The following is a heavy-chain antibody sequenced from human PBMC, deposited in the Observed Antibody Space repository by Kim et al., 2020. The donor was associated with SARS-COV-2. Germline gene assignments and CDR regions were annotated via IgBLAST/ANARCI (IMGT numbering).Heavy chain of an antibody. J-gene: IGHJ4*02. CDR2: IYYSGST. V-gene: IGHV4-30-4*01. Sequence: SETLSLTCTVSGGSISSGDYYWSWIRQPPGKGLEWIGYIYYSGSTYYNPSLKSRVTISVDTSKNQFSLKLSSVTAADTAVYYCARGLPRLDFDYWGQGTLVTVSS. D-gene: IGHD2-21*01. CDR1: GGSISSGDYY. CDR3: ARGLPRLDFDY.